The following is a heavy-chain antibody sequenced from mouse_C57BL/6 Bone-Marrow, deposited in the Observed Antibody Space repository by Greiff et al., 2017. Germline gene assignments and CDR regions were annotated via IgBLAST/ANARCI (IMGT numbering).Heavy chain of an antibody. J-gene: IGHJ3*01. CDR2: IDPANGDT. CDR1: GFNIKDDY. D-gene: IGHD3-1*01. V-gene: IGHV14-4*01. CDR3: TTSGFFFAY. Sequence: EVQLQQSGAELVRPGASVKLSCTASGFNIKDDYMHWVKQRPEQGLEWIGWIDPANGDTEYASKFQGKATITADTSSNTAYLQLSSLTSEDTAVYYCTTSGFFFAYWGQGTLVTVSA.